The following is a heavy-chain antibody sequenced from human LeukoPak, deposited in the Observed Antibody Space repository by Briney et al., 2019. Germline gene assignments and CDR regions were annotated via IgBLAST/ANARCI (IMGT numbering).Heavy chain of an antibody. CDR2: INHSGST. J-gene: IGHJ4*02. Sequence: EPSETLSLTCAVYGGSFSGYYWSWIRQPPGKGLEWIGEINHSGSTNYNPSLKSRVTISVDTSKNQFSLKLSSVTAADTAVYYCARARVLLWFGELSQFDYWGQGTLVTVSS. CDR1: GGSFSGYY. V-gene: IGHV4-34*01. CDR3: ARARVLLWFGELSQFDY. D-gene: IGHD3-10*01.